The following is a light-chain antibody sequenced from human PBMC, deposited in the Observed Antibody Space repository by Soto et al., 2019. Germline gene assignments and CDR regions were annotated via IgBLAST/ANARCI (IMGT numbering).Light chain of an antibody. CDR2: DVS. CDR3: SSYTSSSTSYV. V-gene: IGLV2-14*01. CDR1: SSDVGGYNY. Sequence: QSALTQPASVSGSPGQSITISCTGTSSDVGGYNYVSWYQQHPGEAPKLMIYDVSNRPSGVSNRFSGSKSGNTASLTISGLQAEDEADYYCSSYTSSSTSYVFGTGTQLTVL. J-gene: IGLJ1*01.